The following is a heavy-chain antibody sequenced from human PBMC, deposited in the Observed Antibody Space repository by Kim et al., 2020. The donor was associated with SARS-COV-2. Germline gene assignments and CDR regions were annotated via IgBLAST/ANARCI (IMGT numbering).Heavy chain of an antibody. D-gene: IGHD6-19*01. CDR1: GFTFSSYW. Sequence: GGSLRLSCAASGFTFSSYWMHWVRQAPGKGLVWVSRINSDGSSTSYADSVKGRFTISRDNAKNTLYLQMNSLRAEDTAVYYCARDIAVAGTTSPYYYYGMDVWGQGTTVTVSS. CDR2: INSDGSST. V-gene: IGHV3-74*01. J-gene: IGHJ6*02. CDR3: ARDIAVAGTTSPYYYYGMDV.